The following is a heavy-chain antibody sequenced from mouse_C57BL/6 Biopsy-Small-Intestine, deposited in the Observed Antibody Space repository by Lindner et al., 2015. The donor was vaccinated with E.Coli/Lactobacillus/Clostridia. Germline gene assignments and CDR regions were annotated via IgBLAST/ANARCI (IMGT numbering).Heavy chain of an antibody. J-gene: IGHJ3*01. D-gene: IGHD2-3*01. CDR3: ARCGGYYVWFAY. Sequence: VQLQESGPELVKPGASVKISCKASGYSFTGYYIHWVKQSPEKSLEWIGEINPNTGGTTYNQKFKAKATLTVDKSSSTAYMQLKSLTSEDSAVYYCARCGGYYVWFAYWGQGTLVTVSA. V-gene: IGHV1-42*01. CDR1: GYSFTGYY. CDR2: INPNTGGT.